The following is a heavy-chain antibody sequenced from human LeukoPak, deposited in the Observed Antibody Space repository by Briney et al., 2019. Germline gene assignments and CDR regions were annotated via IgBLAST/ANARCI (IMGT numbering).Heavy chain of an antibody. CDR1: GGSFSGYY. V-gene: IGHV4-34*01. J-gene: IGHJ4*02. Sequence: PETLSLTCAVYGGSFSGYYWSWIRQPPGKGLEWIGEINHSGSTNYNPSLKSRVTISVDTSKNQFSLKLSSVTAADTAVYYCAAETRGYYDSSGYYWETDYWGQGTLVTVSS. D-gene: IGHD3-22*01. CDR3: AAETRGYYDSSGYYWETDY. CDR2: INHSGST.